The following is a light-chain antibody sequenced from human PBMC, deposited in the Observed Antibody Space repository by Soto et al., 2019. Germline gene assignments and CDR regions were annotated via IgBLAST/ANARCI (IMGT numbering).Light chain of an antibody. CDR3: HQYSSLYS. J-gene: IGKJ2*03. CDR1: QSISNY. Sequence: DIQMTQSPSTLSASVGDRVTITCRASQSISNYLAWFQQKAGKVPRLLIYKASTLESGVPSRFSGSGSGTEFTLTISSLQPDDFATYYCHQYSSLYSFGQGTKLEIK. V-gene: IGKV1-5*03. CDR2: KAS.